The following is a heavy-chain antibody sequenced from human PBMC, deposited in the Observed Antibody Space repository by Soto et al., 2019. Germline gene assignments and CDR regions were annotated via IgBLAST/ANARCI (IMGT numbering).Heavy chain of an antibody. D-gene: IGHD6-19*01. J-gene: IGHJ5*02. CDR1: GYTFTSYG. V-gene: IGHV1-18*01. Sequence: ASVKVSCKASGYTFTSYGISWVRQAPGQGLEWMGWISAYNGNTNYAQKLQGRVTMTTDTSTSTAYMELRSLRSDDTAVYYCARDLFLEPHYGGGWYLYGSGFDPGGQGTLVTVSS. CDR3: ARDLFLEPHYGGGWYLYGSGFDP. CDR2: ISAYNGNT.